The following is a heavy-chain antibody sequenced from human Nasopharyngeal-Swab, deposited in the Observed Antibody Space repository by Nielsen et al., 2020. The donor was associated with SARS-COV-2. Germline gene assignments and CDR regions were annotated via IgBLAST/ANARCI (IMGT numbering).Heavy chain of an antibody. J-gene: IGHJ4*02. CDR3: VRGRGIAAAGKPYYFDY. CDR1: GFTFSSYA. D-gene: IGHD6-13*01. V-gene: IGHV3-30*04. Sequence: GGSLRLSCAASGFTFSSYAMHWVRQAPGKGLEWVAVISYDGSNKYYADSVKGRFTISRDNSKNTLYLQMNSLRAEDSALYYCVRGRGIAAAGKPYYFDYWGQGTLAIVSS. CDR2: ISYDGSNK.